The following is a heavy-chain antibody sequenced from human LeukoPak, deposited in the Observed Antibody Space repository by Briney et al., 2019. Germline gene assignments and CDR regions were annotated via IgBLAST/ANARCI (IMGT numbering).Heavy chain of an antibody. CDR3: ARDLGD. CDR1: GGSISSGTYY. Sequence: SETLSLTCTVSGGSISSGTYYWSWIRQPAGKGLEWIGRIYSSGSTNYNPSLKSRVTTSVDTSKNQFSLKLSSVTAADTAVYYCARDLGDWGQGTLVTVSS. J-gene: IGHJ4*02. CDR2: IYSSGST. D-gene: IGHD1-26*01. V-gene: IGHV4-61*02.